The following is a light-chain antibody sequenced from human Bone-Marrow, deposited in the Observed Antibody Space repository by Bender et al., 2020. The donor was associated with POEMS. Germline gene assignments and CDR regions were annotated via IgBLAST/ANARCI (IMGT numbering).Light chain of an antibody. V-gene: IGLV2-23*02. CDR2: EVY. J-gene: IGLJ2*01. CDR1: SSDVGSFNL. CDR3: CSFARGDTSIL. Sequence: QSALTQPASVSGSPGQSITISCTGTSSDVGSFNLVSWYQHHPGEAPKLLIYEVYRRPSGVSDRFSGSKSGNTASLTISGLRSEDEADYSCCSFARGDTSILFGGGTK.